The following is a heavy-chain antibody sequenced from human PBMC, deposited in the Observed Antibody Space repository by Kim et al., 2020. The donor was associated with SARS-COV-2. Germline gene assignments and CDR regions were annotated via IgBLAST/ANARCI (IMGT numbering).Heavy chain of an antibody. CDR3: ARGVTMIVVVITTPELYWYFDL. D-gene: IGHD3-22*01. J-gene: IGHJ2*01. CDR2: INHSGST. CDR1: GGSFSGYY. Sequence: SETLSLTCAVYGGSFSGYYWSWIRQPPGKGLEWIGEINHSGSTNYNPSLKSRVTISVDTSKNQFSLKLSSVTAADTAVYYCARGVTMIVVVITTPELYWYFDLWGRGTLVTVSS. V-gene: IGHV4-34*01.